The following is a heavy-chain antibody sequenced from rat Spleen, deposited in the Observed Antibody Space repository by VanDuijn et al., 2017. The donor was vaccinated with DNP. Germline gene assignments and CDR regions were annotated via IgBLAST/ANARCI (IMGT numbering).Heavy chain of an antibody. D-gene: IGHD1-3*01. CDR1: GVSLTTSG. V-gene: IGHV2-77*01. CDR3: AVNYGSYGYSMDA. J-gene: IGHJ4*01. CDR2: IWGDGST. Sequence: QVQMKETGPGLVQTTQTLSVTCTVSGVSLTTSGVPWVRQDPGKGLEWSGIIWGDGSTNYNSALKSRLCLSRDTSKSQVFLTMNSLQTDDTAVYYCAVNYGSYGYSMDAWGQGTSVTVSS.